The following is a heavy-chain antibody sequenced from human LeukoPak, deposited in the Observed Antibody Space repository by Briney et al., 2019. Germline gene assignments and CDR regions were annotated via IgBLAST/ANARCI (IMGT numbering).Heavy chain of an antibody. V-gene: IGHV4-34*01. Sequence: SETLSLTCAVYGGSFSGYYWSWIRQPPGKGLEWIGEINHSGGTNYNPSLKSRVTISVDTSKNQFSLKLSSVTAADTAVYYCARDIAVAGQFDYWGQGTLVTVSS. J-gene: IGHJ4*02. CDR2: INHSGGT. D-gene: IGHD6-19*01. CDR3: ARDIAVAGQFDY. CDR1: GGSFSGYY.